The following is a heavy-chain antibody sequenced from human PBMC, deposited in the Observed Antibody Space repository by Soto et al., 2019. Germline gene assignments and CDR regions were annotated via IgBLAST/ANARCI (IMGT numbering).Heavy chain of an antibody. D-gene: IGHD3-22*01. J-gene: IGHJ4*02. CDR1: GGTFSSYA. Sequence: GASVKVSCKASGGTFSSYAISWVRQAPGQGLEWMGGIIPIFGTANYAQKFQGRVTITADESTSTAYMELSSLRSEDTAVYYCARDRPPLYYYDSSGFDYWGQGTLVTVSS. CDR2: IIPIFGTA. V-gene: IGHV1-69*13. CDR3: ARDRPPLYYYDSSGFDY.